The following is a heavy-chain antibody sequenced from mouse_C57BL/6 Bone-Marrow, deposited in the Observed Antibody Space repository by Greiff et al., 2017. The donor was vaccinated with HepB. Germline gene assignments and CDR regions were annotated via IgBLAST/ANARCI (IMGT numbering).Heavy chain of an antibody. CDR3: ARPLPFSAGYFDV. CDR1: GYAFSSYW. V-gene: IGHV1-80*01. J-gene: IGHJ1*03. Sequence: VQLQESGAELVKPGASVKISCKASGYAFSSYWMNWVKQRPGKGLEWIGQIYPGDGDTNYNGKFKGKATLTADKSSSTAYMQLSSLTSEDSAVYFCARPLPFSAGYFDVWGTGTTVTVSS. CDR2: IYPGDGDT.